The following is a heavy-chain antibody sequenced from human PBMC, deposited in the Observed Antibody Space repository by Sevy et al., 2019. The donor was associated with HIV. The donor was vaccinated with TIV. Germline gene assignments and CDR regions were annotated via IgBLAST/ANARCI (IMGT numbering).Heavy chain of an antibody. D-gene: IGHD5-12*01. Sequence: ASVKVSCKTSGYTFSGYSIHWVRQAPGQGLEWMGRINPKSGDTNYGKKFQGRVTMTRETSMNSAYMEPSSLGSGDTAVYYWARGVGYSPEDCLRYWGQGTQVTVSS. CDR2: INPKSGDT. CDR3: ARGVGYSPEDCLRY. CDR1: GYTFSGYS. J-gene: IGHJ4*02. V-gene: IGHV1-2*02.